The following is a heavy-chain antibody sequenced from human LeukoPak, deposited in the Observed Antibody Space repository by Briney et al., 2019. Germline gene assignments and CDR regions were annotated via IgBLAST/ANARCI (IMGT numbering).Heavy chain of an antibody. J-gene: IGHJ4*02. D-gene: IGHD3-10*01. V-gene: IGHV3-33*01. CDR3: ARDGPWAMVRGVVNRTGLDY. CDR2: IWYDGSNK. Sequence: SGGSLRLSCAASGFTFSSYGMHWVRQAPGKGLEWGAVIWYDGSNKYYADSVKGRFTISRDNSKNTLYLQMNSLRAEDTAVYYCARDGPWAMVRGVVNRTGLDYWGQGTLVTVSS. CDR1: GFTFSSYG.